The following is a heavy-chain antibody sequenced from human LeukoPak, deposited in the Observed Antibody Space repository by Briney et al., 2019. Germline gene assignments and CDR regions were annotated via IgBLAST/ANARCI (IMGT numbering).Heavy chain of an antibody. CDR1: GYIFTDFF. Sequence: ASVKVSCKASGYIFTDFFLHWVRQAPGQGLEWMGLVNPNDGGTIYAQNFQGRVTLTRDTSISTAYMELSRLRSDDTAVYYCARDDYGDLQYFEDWGQGTLVTVSP. CDR3: ARDDYGDLQYFED. D-gene: IGHD4-17*01. J-gene: IGHJ4*02. V-gene: IGHV1-2*02. CDR2: VNPNDGGT.